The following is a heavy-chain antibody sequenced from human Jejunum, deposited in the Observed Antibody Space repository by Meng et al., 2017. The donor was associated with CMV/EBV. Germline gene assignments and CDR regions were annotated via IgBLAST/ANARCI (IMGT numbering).Heavy chain of an antibody. V-gene: IGHV3-30*02. CDR3: AGGNDYGDY. Sequence: VRWLGSGGGAARPGRSLIPSCAASGFTFSSYGMHWVRQAPGKGLESVTYIRYDGNNKYYADSVKGRFTISRDNSKNTVYLQMNSLRVEDTAVYYCAGGNDYGDYWGQGTLVTVSS. CDR2: IRYDGNNK. CDR1: GFTFSSYG. D-gene: IGHD3-16*01. J-gene: IGHJ4*02.